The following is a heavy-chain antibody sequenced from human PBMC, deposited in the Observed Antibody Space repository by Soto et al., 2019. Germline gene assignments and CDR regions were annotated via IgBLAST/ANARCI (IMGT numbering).Heavy chain of an antibody. V-gene: IGHV1-69*01. CDR3: ARGGYSSSWRFDY. J-gene: IGHJ4*02. CDR1: GGSLSTYA. Sequence: QVQLAQSGAEVKKPGSSVKVSCKAPGGSLSTYAISWVRQAPGQGLEWMGGIMATIDTATYAQKFQGRVTITADESTITVYMELSSLRSEDTAVYYCARGGYSSSWRFDYWGPGTLVTVSA. CDR2: IMATIDTA. D-gene: IGHD6-13*01.